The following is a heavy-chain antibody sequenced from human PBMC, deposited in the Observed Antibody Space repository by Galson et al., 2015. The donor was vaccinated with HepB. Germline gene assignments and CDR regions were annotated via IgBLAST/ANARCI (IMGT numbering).Heavy chain of an antibody. D-gene: IGHD3-22*01. J-gene: IGHJ4*02. Sequence: LRLSCAASGFTFGDYAMSWVRQAPGKGLEWVGFIRSKAYGGTTEYAASVKGRFTISRDDSKSIAYLQMNSLKTEDTAVYYCTREDEYYYDSRGGFDYWGQGTLVTVSS. CDR2: IRSKAYGGTT. CDR3: TREDEYYYDSRGGFDY. CDR1: GFTFGDYA. V-gene: IGHV3-49*04.